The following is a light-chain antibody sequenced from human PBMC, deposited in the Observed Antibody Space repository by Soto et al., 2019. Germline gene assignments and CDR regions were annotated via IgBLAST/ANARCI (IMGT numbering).Light chain of an antibody. CDR1: SNDVGGYNY. J-gene: IGLJ1*01. CDR3: SSYTSSSTYV. Sequence: QSALTQPASVSGSPGQSITISCTGTSNDVGGYNYVSWYQQQSGKAPKLMIYDVNNRPSGVSNRFSGSKFGNTASLTISGLQAEDEADYYCSSYTSSSTYVFGTGTKLTVL. V-gene: IGLV2-14*01. CDR2: DVN.